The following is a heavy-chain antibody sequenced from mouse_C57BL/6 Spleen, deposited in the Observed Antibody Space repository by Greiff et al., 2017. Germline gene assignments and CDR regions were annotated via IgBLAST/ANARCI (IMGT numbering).Heavy chain of an antibody. Sequence: DVKLVESGEGLVKPGGSLKLSCAASGFTFSSYAMSWVRQTPEKRLEWVAYISSGGDYIYYADTVKGRFTISRDNARNTLYLQMSSLKSEDTAMYYCTREGIYYYGSSYAGYAMDYWGQGTSVTVSS. CDR2: ISSGGDYI. CDR3: TREGIYYYGSSYAGYAMDY. D-gene: IGHD1-1*01. V-gene: IGHV5-9-1*02. CDR1: GFTFSSYA. J-gene: IGHJ4*01.